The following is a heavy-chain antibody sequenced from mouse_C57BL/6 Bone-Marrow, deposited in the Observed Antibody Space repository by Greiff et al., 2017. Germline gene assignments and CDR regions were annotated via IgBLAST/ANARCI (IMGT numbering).Heavy chain of an antibody. CDR1: GFTFSDFY. CDR2: SRNKANDYTT. J-gene: IGHJ2*01. D-gene: IGHD2-2*01. CDR3: AGGYDEGDYFDY. V-gene: IGHV7-1*01. Sequence: EVMLVESGGGLVQSGRSLRLSCATSGFTFSDFYMEWVRQAPGKGLEWIAASRNKANDYTTEYSASVKGRFIVSRDTSQSILYLQMNALRAEDTAIYYCAGGYDEGDYFDYWGQGTTLTVSS.